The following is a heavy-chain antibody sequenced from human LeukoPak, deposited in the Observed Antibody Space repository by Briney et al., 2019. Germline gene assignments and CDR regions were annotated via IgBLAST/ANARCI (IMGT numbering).Heavy chain of an antibody. D-gene: IGHD2-2*01. CDR2: ISFDGSNI. Sequence: PGGSLRLSCAASGFTFSNYAMYWVRQPPGKGLEWVTVISFDGSNIYYSDSVKGRFTISRDNSKNTLYLQMNSLRSEDTAVYYCAKRRGDCSSAGCHADMINAFDVWGQGTVVTVSS. V-gene: IGHV3-30*18. CDR1: GFTFSNYA. J-gene: IGHJ3*01. CDR3: AKRRGDCSSAGCHADMINAFDV.